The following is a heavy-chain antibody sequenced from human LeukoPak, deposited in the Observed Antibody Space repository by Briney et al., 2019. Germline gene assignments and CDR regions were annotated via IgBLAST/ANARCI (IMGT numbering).Heavy chain of an antibody. J-gene: IGHJ4*02. D-gene: IGHD5-18*01. V-gene: IGHV3-30*04. CDR2: ISYDGSNK. Sequence: GGSLRLSCAASRFTFSSYAMHWVRQAPGKGLEWVAVISYDGSNKYYAESVKGRFTISRDNSKNTLYLQMNSLRAEDTVVYYCARNGGYSYGYDPYYFDYWGQGTLVTVSS. CDR1: RFTFSSYA. CDR3: ARNGGYSYGYDPYYFDY.